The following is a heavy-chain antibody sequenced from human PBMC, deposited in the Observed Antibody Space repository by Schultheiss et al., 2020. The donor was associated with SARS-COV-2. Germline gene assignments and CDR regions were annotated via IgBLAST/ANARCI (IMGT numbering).Heavy chain of an antibody. V-gene: IGHV3-74*01. CDR3: VKDDSSGYYLFDY. CDR1: GFTFSSYW. Sequence: GGSLRLSCAASGFTFSSYWMHWVRQAPGKGLVWVSRINSDGSSTSYADSVKGRFTISRDNAKNTLYLQMSSLRAEDTAVYYCVKDDSSGYYLFDYWGQGTLVTVSS. D-gene: IGHD3-22*01. J-gene: IGHJ4*02. CDR2: INSDGSST.